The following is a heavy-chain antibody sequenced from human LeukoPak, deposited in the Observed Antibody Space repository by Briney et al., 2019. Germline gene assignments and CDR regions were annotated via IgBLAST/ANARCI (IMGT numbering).Heavy chain of an antibody. CDR2: ISAYNGNT. Sequence: ASVKVSCKASGYTFTSYGISWVRQAPGQGLEWMVWISAYNGNTNYAQKLQGRVTMTTDTSTSTAYMELRSLRSDDTAVYYCARDLEYDYVWGSYRDRSRFDPWGQGTLVTVSS. CDR1: GYTFTSYG. V-gene: IGHV1-18*04. D-gene: IGHD3-16*02. CDR3: ARDLEYDYVWGSYRDRSRFDP. J-gene: IGHJ5*02.